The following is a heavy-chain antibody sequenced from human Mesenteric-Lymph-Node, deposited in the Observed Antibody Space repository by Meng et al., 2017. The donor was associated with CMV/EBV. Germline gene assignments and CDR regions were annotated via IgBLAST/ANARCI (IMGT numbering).Heavy chain of an antibody. J-gene: IGHJ4*02. CDR2: INPGGGNT. Sequence: KASGYIFTDYYIDWVRQAPGQGLEWMGLINPGGGNTRYAQKFQGRVAMTRDTSTSTVYMELSSLRSEDTAVYYCARGFLGDYGDFAYWGQGTLVTVSS. CDR3: ARGFLGDYGDFAY. V-gene: IGHV1-46*01. CDR1: GYIFTDYY. D-gene: IGHD4-17*01.